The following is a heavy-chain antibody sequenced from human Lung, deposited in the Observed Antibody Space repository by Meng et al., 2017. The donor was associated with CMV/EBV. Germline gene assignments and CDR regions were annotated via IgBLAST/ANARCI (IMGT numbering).Heavy chain of an antibody. V-gene: IGHV3-7*01. CDR1: GFTIGNYW. J-gene: IGHJ4*02. Sequence: GGSLRLSCAASGFTIGNYWMTWVRQAPGKGLEWLANINEDGSEKNYVDSVKGRFTISRDNAKNLVYLHMNRLRVEDTAVYFCTKLFDYWGQGTLVTVSS. CDR3: TKLFDY. CDR2: INEDGSEK.